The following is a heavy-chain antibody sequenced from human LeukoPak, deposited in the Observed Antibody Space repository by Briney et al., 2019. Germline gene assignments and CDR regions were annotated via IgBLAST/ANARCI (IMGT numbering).Heavy chain of an antibody. CDR2: IYYSGGT. CDR3: ASAYYDSSGYYYSWDY. J-gene: IGHJ4*02. CDR1: GGSISSYY. Sequence: PSETLSLTCTVSGGSISSYYWSWIRQPPGKGLELIGYIYYSGGTNYNPSLKSRVTISVDTSKNQFSLKLSSVTAADTAVYYCASAYYDSSGYYYSWDYWGQGTLVTVSS. D-gene: IGHD3-22*01. V-gene: IGHV4-59*01.